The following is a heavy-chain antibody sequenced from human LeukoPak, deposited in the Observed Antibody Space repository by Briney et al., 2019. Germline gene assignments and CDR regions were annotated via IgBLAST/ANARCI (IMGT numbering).Heavy chain of an antibody. CDR2: ISYSGST. CDR1: GGSISSYY. J-gene: IGHJ5*02. Sequence: PSETLSLTCTVSGGSISSYYWSWIRQPPGKGLEWIGYISYSGSTNFNPSLKSRVTISVDTSKNQFSLKLRSVTAADPAVYYCAREGTAGTNLNWFDPWGQGTLVTVSS. D-gene: IGHD1-1*01. CDR3: AREGTAGTNLNWFDP. V-gene: IGHV4-59*01.